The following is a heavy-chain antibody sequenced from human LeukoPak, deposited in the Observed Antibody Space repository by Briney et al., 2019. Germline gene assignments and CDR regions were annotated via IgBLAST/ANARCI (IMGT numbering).Heavy chain of an antibody. CDR2: VMSGRGST. D-gene: IGHD3-16*01. CDR1: GFSVSDYS. V-gene: IGHV3-11*05. CDR3: TRERRGSYYAFES. J-gene: IGHJ4*02. Sequence: GGSLRLSCAASGFSVSDYSIGWIRQSPGKGPEWISYVMSGRGSTNYADSVKGRFTISRDNAKNSVALQLDGLRADDTAVYFCTRERRGSYYAFESWGQGTLVTVSS.